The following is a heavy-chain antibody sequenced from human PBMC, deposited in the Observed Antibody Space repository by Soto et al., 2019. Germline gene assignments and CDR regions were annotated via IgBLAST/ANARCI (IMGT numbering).Heavy chain of an antibody. Sequence: PSETLSLTCAVYGGSFSGYYWNWLRPPAGKGLEWVGEINHSGSTNYNPSVKRRVTISGDTSKNQFSLKLRSLTAADTAASYCARGPWARYAGYSRSWYKLEPWGQGTLVTV. CDR3: ARGPWARYAGYSRSWYKLEP. J-gene: IGHJ5*02. CDR2: INHSGST. V-gene: IGHV4-34*01. CDR1: GGSFSGYY. D-gene: IGHD6-13*01.